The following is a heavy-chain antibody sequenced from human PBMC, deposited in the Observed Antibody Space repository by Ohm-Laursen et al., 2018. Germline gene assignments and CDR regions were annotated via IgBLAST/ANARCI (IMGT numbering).Heavy chain of an antibody. CDR1: GGSISSYY. CDR3: ARDPLHYYDSSGYDY. J-gene: IGHJ4*02. CDR2: IYTSGTT. D-gene: IGHD3-22*01. V-gene: IGHV4-4*07. Sequence: SDTLSLTCTVSGGSISSYYWTWIRQPAGKGLEWIGRIYTSGTTNYNPSLKSRVTMSVDTSKNQFSLKLSSVTAADTAVYYCARDPLHYYDSSGYDYWGQGTLVTVSS.